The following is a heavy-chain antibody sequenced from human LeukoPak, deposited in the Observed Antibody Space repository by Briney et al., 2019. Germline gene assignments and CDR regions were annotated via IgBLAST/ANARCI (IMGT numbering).Heavy chain of an antibody. Sequence: GGSLRLSCRASGFTFGEYAMSWVRQAPGKGLEWVGFLRDKPYGETAEYAASVKDRFTISRDGSKNIVYLQMNSLKTEDTAIYYCTRVKSDYGLGRYFDYWGQGALVTVSS. V-gene: IGHV3-49*04. J-gene: IGHJ4*02. CDR3: TRVKSDYGLGRYFDY. D-gene: IGHD3-10*01. CDR2: LRDKPYGETA. CDR1: GFTFGEYA.